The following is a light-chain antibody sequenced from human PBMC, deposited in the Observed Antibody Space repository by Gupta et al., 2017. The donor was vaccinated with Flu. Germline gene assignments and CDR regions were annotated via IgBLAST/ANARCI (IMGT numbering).Light chain of an antibody. CDR1: QSVSSW. Sequence: DIQMTQSPSTLSAFVGDRVTITCRASQSVSSWLAWYQQKRGKAPKLLIYRASSLQSGVPSRFSGSGSGTEFTLTISSLQPDDFATYYCQHENSFSGSFGQGTKLEIK. CDR2: RAS. J-gene: IGKJ2*03. V-gene: IGKV1-5*03. CDR3: QHENSFSGS.